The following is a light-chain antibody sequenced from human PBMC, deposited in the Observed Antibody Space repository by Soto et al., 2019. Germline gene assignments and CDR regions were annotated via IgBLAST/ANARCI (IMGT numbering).Light chain of an antibody. Sequence: DIQMTQSPSTLSASVGDRVTITCRASQNISIWLAWYQQRPGTAPRLLIYDSSILESGVPSTFSGSGSGTEFSLTISNLRPDHFATYYCQQYDNLPITFGQGTRLEIK. J-gene: IGKJ5*01. V-gene: IGKV1-5*01. CDR3: QQYDNLPIT. CDR1: QNISIW. CDR2: DSS.